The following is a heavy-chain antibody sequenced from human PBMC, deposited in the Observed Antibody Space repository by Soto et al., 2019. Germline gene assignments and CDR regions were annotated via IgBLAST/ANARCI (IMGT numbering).Heavy chain of an antibody. V-gene: IGHV3-48*01. D-gene: IGHD6-19*01. CDR1: GFTFSSYS. Sequence: EVQLVESGGGLVQPGGSLRLSCAASGFTFSSYSMNWVRQAPGKGLEWVSSISSSSRTIYSADSVKGRFTISRDNAKNSLYLQMNSLRAEDTAVYYCAVEIEVAGGGAFDIWGQGTMVTVSS. J-gene: IGHJ3*02. CDR2: ISSSSRTI. CDR3: AVEIEVAGGGAFDI.